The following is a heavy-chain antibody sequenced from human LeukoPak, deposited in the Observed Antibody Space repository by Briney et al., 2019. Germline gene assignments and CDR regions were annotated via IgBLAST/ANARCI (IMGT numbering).Heavy chain of an antibody. CDR2: ISGSGGST. CDR1: GFTFSTYW. V-gene: IGHV3-23*01. D-gene: IGHD3-10*01. CDR3: ANVWFGEPIDY. Sequence: GGSLRLSCGASGFTFSTYWMSWVRQAPGKGLEWVSAISGSGGSTYYADSVKGRFTISRDNSKNTLYLQMNSLRAEDTAVYYCANVWFGEPIDYWGQGTLVTVSS. J-gene: IGHJ4*02.